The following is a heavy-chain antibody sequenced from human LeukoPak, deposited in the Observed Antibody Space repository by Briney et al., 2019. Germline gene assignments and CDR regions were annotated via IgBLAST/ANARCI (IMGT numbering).Heavy chain of an antibody. J-gene: IGHJ1*01. CDR1: GYTFTGYY. CDR2: INPNSGGT. V-gene: IGHV1-2*06. CDR3: ARVSAYYYDSSGYHPLYFQD. Sequence: ASVKVSCKASGYTFTGYYMHWVRQAPGQGLEWMGRINPNSGGTNYAQKFQGRVTMTRDTSISTAYMELSRLRSDDTAVYYCARVSAYYYDSSGYHPLYFQDWGQGTLVTVSS. D-gene: IGHD3-22*01.